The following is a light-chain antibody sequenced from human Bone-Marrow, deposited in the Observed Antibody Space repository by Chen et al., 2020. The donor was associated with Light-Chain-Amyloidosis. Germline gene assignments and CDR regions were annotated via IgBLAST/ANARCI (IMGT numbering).Light chain of an antibody. J-gene: IGLJ3*02. CDR2: DTS. Sequence: QAVVTQEPSLTVSPGGTVTLTCGSSTGVVTSGHYPYWFQQKPGQAPRTLIDDTSNKHSGTPARFSGCLLGGQAALGLSGEQPEDEADYDCWLDYSGVRVFGGGSKLMVL. CDR3: WLDYSGVRV. CDR1: TGVVTSGHY. V-gene: IGLV7-46*01.